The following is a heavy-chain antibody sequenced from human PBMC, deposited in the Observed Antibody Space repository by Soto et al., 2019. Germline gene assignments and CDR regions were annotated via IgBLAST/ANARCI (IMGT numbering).Heavy chain of an antibody. CDR3: ARAFTGLWDC. CDR1: GFTFSNYW. CDR2: IKQDGSEQ. V-gene: IGHV3-7*03. Sequence: PGGSLRLSCAASGFTFSNYWMSWVRQAPGKGLEWVATIKQDGSEQYYVDSVKGRFTISRDNSQNSLYLQMNSLRAEDTAVYYCARAFTGLWDCWGQGTLVTVSS. D-gene: IGHD3-10*01. J-gene: IGHJ4*02.